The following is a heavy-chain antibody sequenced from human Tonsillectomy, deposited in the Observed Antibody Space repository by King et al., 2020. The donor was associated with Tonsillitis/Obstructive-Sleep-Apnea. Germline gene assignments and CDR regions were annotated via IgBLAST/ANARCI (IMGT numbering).Heavy chain of an antibody. CDR2: IYSGGST. CDR3: ARDNREDGDQRGGGFAF. Sequence: VQLVESGGGLVQPGGSLRLSCAASGFSVSRNYMSWVRQAPGKGLEWVSVIYSGGSTYYADSVKGRFAISRDDSENTGSLQMNSLRAEDTAVYYCARDNREDGDQRGGGFAFWGQGTMVTVSS. V-gene: IGHV3-66*01. J-gene: IGHJ3*01. CDR1: GFSVSRNY. D-gene: IGHD4-17*01.